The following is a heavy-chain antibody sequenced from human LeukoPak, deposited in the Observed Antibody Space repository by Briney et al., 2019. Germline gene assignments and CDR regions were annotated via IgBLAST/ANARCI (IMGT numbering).Heavy chain of an antibody. CDR2: ISSSSSYI. V-gene: IGHV3-21*01. D-gene: IGHD3-3*01. Sequence: GGSLRLSCAASGFTFSSYIMNWVRQAPGKGLEWVSSISSSSSYIYYADSVKGRFTISRDNAKNSLYLQMNSLRAEDTAVYYCARDYEAFRPRDAFDIWGQGTMVTVSS. J-gene: IGHJ3*02. CDR1: GFTFSSYI. CDR3: ARDYEAFRPRDAFDI.